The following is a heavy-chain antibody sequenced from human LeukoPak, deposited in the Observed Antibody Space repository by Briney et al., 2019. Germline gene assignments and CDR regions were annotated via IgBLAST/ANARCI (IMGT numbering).Heavy chain of an antibody. D-gene: IGHD3-10*01. Sequence: GASVKVSXKASGYTFTTYGISWVRQAPGQGLEWMGWISTYNGNTNYAQKFQGRVTMTTDTSTSTAYMELRSLRSDDTAVYYCARVDYGSGSSGAFDIWGQGTMVTVSS. CDR1: GYTFTTYG. CDR2: ISTYNGNT. J-gene: IGHJ3*02. CDR3: ARVDYGSGSSGAFDI. V-gene: IGHV1-18*01.